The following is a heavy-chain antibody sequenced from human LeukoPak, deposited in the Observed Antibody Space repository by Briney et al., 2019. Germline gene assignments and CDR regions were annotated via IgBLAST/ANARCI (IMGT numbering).Heavy chain of an antibody. CDR3: AKRVAAAGPYFDY. CDR2: ISGSGDYA. V-gene: IGHV3-23*01. D-gene: IGHD6-13*01. CDR1: GFTFNSYA. J-gene: IGHJ4*02. Sequence: GGSLRLSCAASGFTFNSYAMSWVRQAPGKGLEWVSAISGSGDYAYYADSVRGRFTISRDNSKNTLYLQMNSLRAEDTAVYYCAKRVAAAGPYFDYWGQGTLVTVSS.